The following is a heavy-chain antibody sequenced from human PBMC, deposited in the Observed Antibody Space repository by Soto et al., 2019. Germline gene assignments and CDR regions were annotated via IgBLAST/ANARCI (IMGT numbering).Heavy chain of an antibody. J-gene: IGHJ4*02. D-gene: IGHD6-25*01. Sequence: QLQLQESGPGLVKPSETLSLTCTVSGGSISSSSYYWGWIRQPPGKGLEWIGSIYYSGSTYYSPSLKSRVTISVDTSKNQFSLKLSSVTAADTAVYYCARQGRGIGYPIDYWGQGTLVTVSS. CDR1: GGSISSSSYY. CDR3: ARQGRGIGYPIDY. V-gene: IGHV4-39*01. CDR2: IYYSGST.